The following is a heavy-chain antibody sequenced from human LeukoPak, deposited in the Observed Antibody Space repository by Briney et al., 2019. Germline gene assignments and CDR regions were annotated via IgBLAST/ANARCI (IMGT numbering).Heavy chain of an antibody. J-gene: IGHJ4*02. D-gene: IGHD1-7*01. CDR1: GFTFSSYG. CDR3: TTESDWNYGY. CDR2: IRYDGSNK. Sequence: GGSLRLSCAASGFTFSSYGMHWVRQAPGKGLEWVAFIRYDGSNKYYADSVKGRFTISRDNSKNTLYLQMNSLKTEDTAVYYCTTESDWNYGYWGQGTLVTVSS. V-gene: IGHV3-30*02.